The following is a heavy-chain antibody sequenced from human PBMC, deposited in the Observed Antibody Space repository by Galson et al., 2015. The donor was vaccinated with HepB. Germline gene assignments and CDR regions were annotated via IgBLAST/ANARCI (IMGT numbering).Heavy chain of an antibody. CDR3: AVSSRGFDPADY. J-gene: IGHJ4*02. CDR1: GGTFSSYA. CDR2: IIPIFGTA. D-gene: IGHD3-10*01. Sequence: SVKVSCKASGGTFSSYAISWVRQAPGQGLEWMGGIIPIFGTANYAQKFQGRVTITADESTSTAYMELSSLRSEDTAVYYCAVSSRGFDPADYWGQGTLVTVSS. V-gene: IGHV1-69*13.